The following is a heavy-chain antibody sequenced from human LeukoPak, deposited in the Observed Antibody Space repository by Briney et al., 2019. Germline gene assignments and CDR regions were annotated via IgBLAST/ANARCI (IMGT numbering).Heavy chain of an antibody. CDR1: GYTFTSYA. J-gene: IGHJ5*02. V-gene: IGHV7-4-1*02. CDR3: ARGVSRDGYNSWFDP. CDR2: INTNTGNP. Sequence: ASVKVSCKASGYTFTSYAMNWVRQAPGQGLEWMGWINTNTGNPTYAQGFTGRFVFSLDTSVSTAYLQISSLKAEDTAVYYCARGVSRDGYNSWFDPWGQGTLVTVSS. D-gene: IGHD5-24*01.